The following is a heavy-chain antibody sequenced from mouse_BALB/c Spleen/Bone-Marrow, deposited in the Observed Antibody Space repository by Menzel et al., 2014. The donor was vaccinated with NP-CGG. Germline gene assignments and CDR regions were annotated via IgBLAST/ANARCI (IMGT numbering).Heavy chain of an antibody. CDR3: ARRGGNPSFDY. Sequence: QVQLQQSGPELVKPGASVKISCKASGYAFSSSWMNWVKQRPGQGLEWIGRIYPGDGDTNYNGKFKGKATLTADKSSSTAYMQLSSLTSVDSAVYFCARRGGNPSFDYWVQGTTLTVSS. V-gene: IGHV1-82*01. D-gene: IGHD2-1*01. CDR1: GYAFSSSW. CDR2: IYPGDGDT. J-gene: IGHJ2*01.